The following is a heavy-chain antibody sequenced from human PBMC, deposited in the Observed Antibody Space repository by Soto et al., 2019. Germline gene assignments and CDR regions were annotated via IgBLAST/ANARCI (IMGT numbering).Heavy chain of an antibody. V-gene: IGHV1-3*01. CDR3: ARDSSGTGAFDI. D-gene: IGHD1-7*01. Sequence: GASVKVSCKASGYTFTSYAMHWVRQAPGQRLEWMGWINAGNGNTKYSQKFQGRVTITRDTSASTAYMELSSLRSEDTAVYYCARDSSGTGAFDIRGQGTMGTVSS. J-gene: IGHJ3*02. CDR1: GYTFTSYA. CDR2: INAGNGNT.